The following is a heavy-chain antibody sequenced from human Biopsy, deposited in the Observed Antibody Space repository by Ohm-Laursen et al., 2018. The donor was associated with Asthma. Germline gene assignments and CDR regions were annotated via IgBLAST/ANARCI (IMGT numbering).Heavy chain of an antibody. J-gene: IGHJ4*02. Sequence: SETLSLTCAVYRGSISSSNWWSWVRQPPGKGLEWIGEIYHSGSTNYNPSLKSRVTISVDTSKKQISLRLSSVIAADTAVYYCAGFCSGGNCPDHWGQGTLVTVSS. CDR1: RGSISSSNW. D-gene: IGHD2-15*01. CDR3: AGFCSGGNCPDH. CDR2: IYHSGST. V-gene: IGHV4-4*02.